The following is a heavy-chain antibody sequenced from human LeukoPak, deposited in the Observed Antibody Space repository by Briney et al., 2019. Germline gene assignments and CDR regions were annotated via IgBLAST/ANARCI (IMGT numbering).Heavy chain of an antibody. CDR2: IIPSFGTS. V-gene: IGHV1-69*01. J-gene: IGHJ6*03. CDR1: GGTFISYA. Sequence: AVKVSCKASGGTFISYAISWVRQAASQGRDGMGVIIPSFGTSNYAQKFQGRVTITADESTSKAYMELSRLRSEDTAVYYCARDAEGEVAVNAPYSYYYYMDVWGKGPTVTVSS. D-gene: IGHD6-19*01. CDR3: ARDAEGEVAVNAPYSYYYYMDV.